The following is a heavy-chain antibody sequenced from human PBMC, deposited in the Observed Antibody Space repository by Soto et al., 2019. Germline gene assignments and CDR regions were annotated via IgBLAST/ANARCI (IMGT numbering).Heavy chain of an antibody. V-gene: IGHV3-30*18. D-gene: IGHD3-10*01. Sequence: GGSLRLSCAASGFTFSSYGMHWVRQAPGKGLEWVAVISYDGSNKYYADSVKGRFTISRDNSKNTLYLQMNSLRAEDTAVYYCAKDSPNYSRPQTDNHVRGVLDYWGQGTLVTVSS. CDR2: ISYDGSNK. J-gene: IGHJ4*02. CDR1: GFTFSSYG. CDR3: AKDSPNYSRPQTDNHVRGVLDY.